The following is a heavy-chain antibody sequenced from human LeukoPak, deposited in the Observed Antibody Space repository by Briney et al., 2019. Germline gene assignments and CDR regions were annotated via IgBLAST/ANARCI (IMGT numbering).Heavy chain of an antibody. CDR2: ISPSGDIT. CDR3: AKDDAWLRFGE. J-gene: IGHJ4*02. V-gene: IGHV3-23*01. D-gene: IGHD3-10*01. Sequence: GGSLRLSCAASGFTFSDYYMSWIRQAPGKGLEWVSGISPSGDITYYADSVKGRFTISRDNSKNTLYLEVISLTAEDTAVYCCAKDDAWLRFGEWSQGTLVTVSS. CDR1: GFTFSDYY.